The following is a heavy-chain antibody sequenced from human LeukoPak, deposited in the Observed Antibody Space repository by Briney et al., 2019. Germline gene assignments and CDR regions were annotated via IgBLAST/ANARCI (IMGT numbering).Heavy chain of an antibody. J-gene: IGHJ4*02. V-gene: IGHV3-23*01. CDR3: AKAIGWFSYGFFDH. CDR2: VRGCGENT. D-gene: IGHD5-18*01. Sequence: PGGSLRLSCAASGFTFSSYAMSWVRQAPGKGLEWVSTVRGCGENTYYADSVRGRFTISRDNSKNTLYLQMNGLRAEDTAVYYCAKAIGWFSYGFFDHWGQGTLVAVSS. CDR1: GFTFSSYA.